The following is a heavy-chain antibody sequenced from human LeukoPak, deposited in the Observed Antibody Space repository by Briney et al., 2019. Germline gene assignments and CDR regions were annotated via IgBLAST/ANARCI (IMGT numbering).Heavy chain of an antibody. CDR2: ILYSGST. CDR3: ATYQPLLYTLDY. D-gene: IGHD2-2*02. J-gene: IGHJ4*02. Sequence: MSSETLSLTCTVSGGSISSYYWSWIRQPPGKGLEWIGYILYSGSTNYNPSLKSRVTISVDTSKNQFSLKLRSVTAADTAVYYCATYQPLLYTLDYWGQGTPVTVSS. V-gene: IGHV4-59*01. CDR1: GGSISSYY.